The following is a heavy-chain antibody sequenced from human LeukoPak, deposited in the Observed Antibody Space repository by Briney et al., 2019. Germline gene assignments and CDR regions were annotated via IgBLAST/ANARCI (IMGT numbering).Heavy chain of an antibody. J-gene: IGHJ4*02. Sequence: ASVKVSCKASGYTFTSYGISWVRQAPGQGLEWMGWISAYNGNTNYAQKLQGRVTMTTDTSTSTAYMELRSLRSDDTAVYYCARVYCSGGSCYWDEDYWGQGTLVTVSS. V-gene: IGHV1-18*01. CDR1: GYTFTSYG. CDR3: ARVYCSGGSCYWDEDY. D-gene: IGHD2-15*01. CDR2: ISAYNGNT.